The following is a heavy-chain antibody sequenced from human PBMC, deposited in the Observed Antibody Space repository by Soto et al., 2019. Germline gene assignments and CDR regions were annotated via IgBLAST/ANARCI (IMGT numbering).Heavy chain of an antibody. D-gene: IGHD1-26*01. CDR1: RDTFTSYY. Sequence: ASVKVSCKAPRDTFTSYYINWVRQAPGQGLEWMGVINPHGGSTAYAQKFKGRVTLTRDTSASTVYMEVSSLTSEDTAMYYCARSSGGNFGIIIEGTNWFDPWGQGTLVTVSS. J-gene: IGHJ5*02. CDR3: ARSSGGNFGIIIEGTNWFDP. V-gene: IGHV1-46*01. CDR2: INPHGGST.